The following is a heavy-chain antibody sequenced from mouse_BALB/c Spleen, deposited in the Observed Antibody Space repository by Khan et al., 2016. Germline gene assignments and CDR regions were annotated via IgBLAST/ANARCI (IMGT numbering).Heavy chain of an antibody. Sequence: EVKLLESGGGLVQPGRSLKLSCAASGFDFSRYWMSWVRQAPGKGLEWIGEINPDSSTINYTPSLKDKFIISRDNAKNTLYLQMSKVRSEDTALYYCARAGYYGYLAYWGQGTLVTVSA. CDR2: INPDSSTI. V-gene: IGHV4-1*02. D-gene: IGHD1-1*01. CDR1: GFDFSRYW. CDR3: ARAGYYGYLAY. J-gene: IGHJ3*01.